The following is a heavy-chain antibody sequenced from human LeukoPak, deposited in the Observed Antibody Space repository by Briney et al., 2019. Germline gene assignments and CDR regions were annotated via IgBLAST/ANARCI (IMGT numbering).Heavy chain of an antibody. V-gene: IGHV4-4*07. CDR2: IYTSGST. CDR3: ARGLKGTNAVDY. Sequence: SETLSLTCSVSGDSINNNYWSWIRQPAGKGLEWIGRIYTSGSTKYNPSLRSRVTMSVDTSKNQSSLKLTGVTAADTAVYYCARGLKGTNAVDYWGQGILVTVSS. D-gene: IGHD2-8*01. CDR1: GDSINNNY. J-gene: IGHJ4*02.